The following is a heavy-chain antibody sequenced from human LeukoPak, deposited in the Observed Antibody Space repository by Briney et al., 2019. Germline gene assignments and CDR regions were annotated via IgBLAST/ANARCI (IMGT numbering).Heavy chain of an antibody. J-gene: IGHJ4*02. Sequence: ASVKVSCKTSGNTFTTYGVSWVRQAPGQGLEWMGWVSGYTGNTNYAERFQGRVTMTTDTSTSTVYMELTSLRSDDTAVYYCARGEVSASLYYFDFWGLGTLVTVS. CDR3: ARGEVSASLYYFDF. V-gene: IGHV1-18*01. CDR1: GNTFTTYG. CDR2: VSGYTGNT. D-gene: IGHD5/OR15-5a*01.